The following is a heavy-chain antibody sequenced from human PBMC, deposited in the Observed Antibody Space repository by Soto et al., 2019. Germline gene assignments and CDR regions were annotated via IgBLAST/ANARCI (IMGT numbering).Heavy chain of an antibody. J-gene: IGHJ1*01. CDR2: IKADGSEK. D-gene: IGHD5-12*01. CDR1: GFTFSSYW. Sequence: EVQLVESGGDLVQPGGSLRLSCADSGFTFSSYWMSWVRQAPGKGLEWVANIKADGSEKYYVDSVKGRFTISRDNAKSSLYLQMNSLTAEDTAVYYCARWDSGYDPNGFHHWGQGALVTVSS. V-gene: IGHV3-7*01. CDR3: ARWDSGYDPNGFHH.